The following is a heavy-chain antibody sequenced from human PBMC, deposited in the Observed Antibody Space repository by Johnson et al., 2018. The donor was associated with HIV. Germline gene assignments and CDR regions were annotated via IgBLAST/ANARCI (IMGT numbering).Heavy chain of an antibody. V-gene: IGHV3-15*01. Sequence: VQLVESGGGVVRPGGSLRLSCAASGFTFSYAWMNWVRQAPGKGLEWVGRLKSKTDGGTTDYAAPVTGRFSISRDDSKNTLYLQMNNLKTEDTALYYWTRVVVITQEKWGQGTMVTVSS. J-gene: IGHJ3*01. D-gene: IGHD3-22*01. CDR3: TRVVVITQEK. CDR1: GFTFSYAW. CDR2: LKSKTDGGTT.